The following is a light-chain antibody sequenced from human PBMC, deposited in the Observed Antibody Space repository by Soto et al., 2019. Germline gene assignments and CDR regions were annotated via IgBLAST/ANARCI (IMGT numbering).Light chain of an antibody. V-gene: IGKV1-27*01. CDR2: AAS. CDR1: QDIRNF. CDR3: QKYSSVPV. J-gene: IGKJ3*01. Sequence: DIQMTQSPTSLSASVGDRVTITCRASQDIRNFVAWYQQKPGKAPKLLIYAASTLQSGVPSRFSRSGSRTDFPLTIHSLQPEDVATYTCQKYSSVPVFGPGTKVEIK.